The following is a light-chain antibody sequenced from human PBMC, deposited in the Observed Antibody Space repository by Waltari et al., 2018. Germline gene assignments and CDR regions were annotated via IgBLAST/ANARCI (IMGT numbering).Light chain of an antibody. V-gene: IGKV3-11*01. J-gene: IGKJ2*01. CDR2: DAS. CDR1: QSIGSY. Sequence: IVLTQSPATLSLSPGERATLSCRASQSIGSYLAWYQQKPGLAPSLLIYDASNRAAGIPARFSGSGSGTDFTLTISSLEPEDFAVYYCQHRSNWPPSFGQGTKVEIE. CDR3: QHRSNWPPS.